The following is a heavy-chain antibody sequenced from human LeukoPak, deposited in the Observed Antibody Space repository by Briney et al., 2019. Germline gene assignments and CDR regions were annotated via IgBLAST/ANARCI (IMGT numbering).Heavy chain of an antibody. J-gene: IGHJ5*02. D-gene: IGHD3-10*01. Sequence: GGSLRLSCAGTGFTFSNAWMCWVRQAPGKGLEWVGRIKSKTDGGTTDYAAPVKGRFTISRDDSKNTLYLQMNSLKTEDTAVYYCFYYGSGSYHRNWFDPWGQGTLVTVSS. CDR3: FYYGSGSYHRNWFDP. CDR1: GFTFSNAW. CDR2: IKSKTDGGTT. V-gene: IGHV3-15*01.